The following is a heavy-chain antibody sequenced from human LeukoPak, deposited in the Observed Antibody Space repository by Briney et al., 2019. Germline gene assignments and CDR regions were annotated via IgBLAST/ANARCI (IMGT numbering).Heavy chain of an antibody. V-gene: IGHV3-21*01. Sequence: GGSLRLSCAASGFTFSSYSMNWVRQAPGKGLEWVSSISSSSSYIYYADSVKGRFTISRDNAKNSLYLQMNSLRAEDTAVYYCAREGVIGPRSYAFDIWGQGTMVTVSS. CDR1: GFTFSSYS. J-gene: IGHJ3*02. D-gene: IGHD2-21*01. CDR3: AREGVIGPRSYAFDI. CDR2: ISSSSSYI.